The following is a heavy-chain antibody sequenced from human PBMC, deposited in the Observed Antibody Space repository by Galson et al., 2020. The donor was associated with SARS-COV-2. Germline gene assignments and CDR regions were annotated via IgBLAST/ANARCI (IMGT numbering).Heavy chain of an antibody. D-gene: IGHD6-19*01. Sequence: GESLTISCAASGFTFSDHAIHWVRQAPGKGLEWVAQIFYDGSDKYYGDSVKGRFTISRDSSKNMVYLQMNNLKVDDTAVYYCARDGQLTSGWAFDYWGQGTLVTVSS. J-gene: IGHJ4*02. CDR3: ARDGQLTSGWAFDY. CDR1: GFTFSDHA. V-gene: IGHV3-33*01. CDR2: IFYDGSDK.